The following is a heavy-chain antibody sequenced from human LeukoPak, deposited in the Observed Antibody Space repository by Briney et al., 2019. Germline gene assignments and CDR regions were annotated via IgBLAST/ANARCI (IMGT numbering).Heavy chain of an antibody. CDR2: IYSNGST. Sequence: SETLSLICTVSGGSVMSYYWSWIRQPPGKRLEWLGYIYSNGSTNFHPSLKSRLTISVDTSKNQFSLKLTSVTAADTAVYYCARSGGGYTATILGYFFDYWGQGALVTVSS. CDR1: GGSVMSYY. CDR3: ARSGGGYTATILGYFFDY. V-gene: IGHV4-59*02. D-gene: IGHD5-18*01. J-gene: IGHJ4*02.